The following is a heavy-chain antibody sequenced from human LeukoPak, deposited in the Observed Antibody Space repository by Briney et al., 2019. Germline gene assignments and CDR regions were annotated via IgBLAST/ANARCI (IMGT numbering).Heavy chain of an antibody. J-gene: IGHJ5*02. D-gene: IGHD5-12*01. CDR1: GGSISSYY. CDR2: IYTSGST. Sequence: SETLSLTCTVSGGSISSYYWSWIRQPAGKGLEWIGRIYTSGSTNYNPSLKSRVTMSVDTSKNQFSLKLSSVTAADTAVYYCARVSTGGYIQANWFDPWGQGTLVTVSS. V-gene: IGHV4-4*07. CDR3: ARVSTGGYIQANWFDP.